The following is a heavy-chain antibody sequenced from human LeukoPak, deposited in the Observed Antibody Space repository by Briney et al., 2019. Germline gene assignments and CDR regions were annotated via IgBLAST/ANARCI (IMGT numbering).Heavy chain of an antibody. Sequence: GGSLRLSCAASGFIFSSYWLSWVRQAPGKGLEWVANIKQDGSEKYYVDSVKGRFTISRDNAKNSLYLLKTSLRAEDTAVYYCARYSYSHGYFDNWGQGTLVTVSS. V-gene: IGHV3-7*01. J-gene: IGHJ4*02. D-gene: IGHD5-18*01. CDR3: ARYSYSHGYFDN. CDR1: GFIFSSYW. CDR2: IKQDGSEK.